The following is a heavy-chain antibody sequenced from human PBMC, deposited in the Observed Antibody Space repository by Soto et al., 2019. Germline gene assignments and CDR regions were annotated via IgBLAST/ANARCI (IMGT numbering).Heavy chain of an antibody. CDR2: MNPNSGKT. CDR3: ARDYYALSGLRGTVYNCGMDV. J-gene: IGHJ6*02. V-gene: IGHV1-8*01. Sequence: ASVKVSCKTSGYTFTSYDINWVRQATGQGLEWMGWMNPNSGKTGYAQKFQGRVTMTGNTSISTAYMELSSLRSEDTAVYYCARDYYALSGLRGTVYNCGMDVWGQGTTVTVSS. D-gene: IGHD3-22*01. CDR1: GYTFTSYD.